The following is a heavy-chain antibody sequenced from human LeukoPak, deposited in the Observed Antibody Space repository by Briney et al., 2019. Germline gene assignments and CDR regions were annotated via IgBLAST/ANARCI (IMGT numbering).Heavy chain of an antibody. CDR3: AREGGYYYDSSGVPPTPGFDY. D-gene: IGHD3-22*01. CDR1: GYTFISYG. CDR2: IIPIFGTA. V-gene: IGHV1-69*05. J-gene: IGHJ4*02. Sequence: EASVKVSCKASGYTFISYGISWVRQAPGQGLEWMGRIIPIFGTANYAQKFQGRVTITTDESTSTAYMELSSLRSEDTAVYYCAREGGYYYDSSGVPPTPGFDYWGQGTLVTVSS.